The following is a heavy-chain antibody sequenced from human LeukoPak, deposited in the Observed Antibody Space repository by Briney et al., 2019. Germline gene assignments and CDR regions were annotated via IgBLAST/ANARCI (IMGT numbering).Heavy chain of an antibody. CDR1: GYIFTGDY. Sequence: ASVKVSCRASGYIFTGDYMHWVRQAPGQGLEWMGWINPNSGGTNYAQKFQGRVTMTRDTSISTAYMELSRLRSDDTAVYYCARVREVGPYREIDYWGQGTLVTVSS. D-gene: IGHD1-26*01. J-gene: IGHJ4*02. CDR2: INPNSGGT. V-gene: IGHV1-2*02. CDR3: ARVREVGPYREIDY.